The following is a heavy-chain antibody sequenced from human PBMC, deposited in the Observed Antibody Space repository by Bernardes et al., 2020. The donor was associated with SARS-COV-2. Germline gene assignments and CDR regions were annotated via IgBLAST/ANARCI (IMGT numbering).Heavy chain of an antibody. Sequence: SETLSLTCSVSGGSLSSSSYYWGWIRQPPGKGLEWIGTMYNSGSTYHNPSLKSRASISIDTSKNQVSLTLNYTTAADTGVYYCVGSSCGIDCYIGGLRSWDYGMDIWGQGTTVTVSS. V-gene: IGHV4-39*01. D-gene: IGHD2-21*02. J-gene: IGHJ6*02. CDR3: VGSSCGIDCYIGGLRSWDYGMDI. CDR2: MYNSGST. CDR1: GGSLSSSSYY.